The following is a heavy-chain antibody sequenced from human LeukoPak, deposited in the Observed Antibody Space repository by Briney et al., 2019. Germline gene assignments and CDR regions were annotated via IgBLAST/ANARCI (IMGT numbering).Heavy chain of an antibody. D-gene: IGHD6-19*01. CDR2: IYYSGST. CDR3: ARRTYSSGWSNFDY. CDR1: GGSVSSGSYY. Sequence: SETLSLTCTVSGGSVSSGSYYWSWIRQPPGKGLEWIGYIYYSGSTNYNPSLKSRVTISVDTSKNQLSLKLSSVTAADTAVYYCARRTYSSGWSNFDYWGQGTLVTVSS. V-gene: IGHV4-61*01. J-gene: IGHJ4*02.